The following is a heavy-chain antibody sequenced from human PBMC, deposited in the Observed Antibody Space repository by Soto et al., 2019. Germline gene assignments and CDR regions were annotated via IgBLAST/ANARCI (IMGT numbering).Heavy chain of an antibody. J-gene: IGHJ6*02. CDR2: FHYSENT. D-gene: IGHD2-2*01. CDR3: ARLGGYCSSTSCYGYYGMDV. V-gene: IGHV4-39*01. Sequence: CRICIRQPPGEGLEWIGTFHYSENTYYNPSLESRVTISVDTSKNQFSLKVTSVTAADTAVYYCARLGGYCSSTSCYGYYGMDVWGQGTTVTVSS. CDR1: C.